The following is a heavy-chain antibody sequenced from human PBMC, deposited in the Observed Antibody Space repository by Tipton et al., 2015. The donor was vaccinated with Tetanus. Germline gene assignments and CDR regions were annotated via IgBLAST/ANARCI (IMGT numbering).Heavy chain of an antibody. CDR2: IYYSGST. Sequence: TLSLTCTVSGGSISSGGYYWSWIRQHPGKGLEWIGYIYYSGSTYYNPSLKSRVTISVDTSKNQFSLKLSSVTAADTAVYYCASGGNSSGWWGPGRFDPWGQGTLVTVSS. J-gene: IGHJ5*02. V-gene: IGHV4-31*03. D-gene: IGHD6-19*01. CDR3: ASGGNSSGWWGPGRFDP. CDR1: GGSISSGGYY.